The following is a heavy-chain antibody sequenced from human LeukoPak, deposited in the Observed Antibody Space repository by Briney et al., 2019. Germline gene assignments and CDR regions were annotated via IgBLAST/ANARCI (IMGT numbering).Heavy chain of an antibody. V-gene: IGHV1-69*05. Sequence: ASVKVSCTASGGTLSTYAISWVRQAPGQGVEWMGGIIPVFGTANYAQKFQGRVTVTTDESTSTAYMELSSLRSEDTAVYYCASQRDCTRTSCYAYYYYYMDVWGKGTTVTVS. CDR1: GGTLSTYA. D-gene: IGHD2-2*01. CDR3: ASQRDCTRTSCYAYYYYYMDV. CDR2: IIPVFGTA. J-gene: IGHJ6*03.